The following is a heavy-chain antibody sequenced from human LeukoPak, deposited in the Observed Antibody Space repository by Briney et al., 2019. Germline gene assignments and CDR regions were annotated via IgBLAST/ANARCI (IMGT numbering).Heavy chain of an antibody. CDR2: IIPIFGTA. Sequence: GASVKVSCKASGGTFSSYAISWVQQAPGQGLEWMGGIIPIFGTANYAQKFQGRVTITADESTSTAYMELSSLRSEDTAVYYCARDRDGYNLWGQGTLVTVSS. D-gene: IGHD5-24*01. CDR1: GGTFSSYA. J-gene: IGHJ4*02. CDR3: ARDRDGYNL. V-gene: IGHV1-69*13.